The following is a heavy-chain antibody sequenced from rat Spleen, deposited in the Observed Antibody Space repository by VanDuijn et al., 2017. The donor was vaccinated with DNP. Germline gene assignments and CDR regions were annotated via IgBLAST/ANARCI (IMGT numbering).Heavy chain of an antibody. V-gene: IGHV5-25*01. Sequence: EVQLVESGGGLVQPGRSLKLSCAASGLIFSNYDMAWVRQAPAKGLEWVASIGTDGDSTYYRDSVKGRFTVSRDNAKSTLYLQMDSLRSEDTATYYCAIYYFSGDNWFAYWGQGTLVTVSS. D-gene: IGHD1-1*01. CDR2: IGTDGDST. CDR1: GLIFSNYD. CDR3: AIYYFSGDNWFAY. J-gene: IGHJ3*01.